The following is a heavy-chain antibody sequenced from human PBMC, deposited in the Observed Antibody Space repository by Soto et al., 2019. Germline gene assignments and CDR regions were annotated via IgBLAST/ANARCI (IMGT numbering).Heavy chain of an antibody. CDR2: ISAYNGNT. J-gene: IGHJ4*02. CDR1: GYTFTSYG. D-gene: IGHD1-1*01. V-gene: IGHV1-18*01. CDR3: ARARLNNPNPTPGPTSDD. Sequence: QVQLVQSGAEVKKPGASVKVSCKASGYTFTSYGISWVRQAPGQGLEWMGWISAYNGNTNYAQKLQGRVTMTTDTSTSTAYMELRSLRSDDTAVYYCARARLNNPNPTPGPTSDDWGQGTLVTVSS.